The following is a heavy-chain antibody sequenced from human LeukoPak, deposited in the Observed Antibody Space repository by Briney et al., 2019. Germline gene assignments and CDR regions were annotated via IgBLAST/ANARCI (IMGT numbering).Heavy chain of an antibody. V-gene: IGHV3-23*01. J-gene: IGHJ4*02. CDR1: GFTFSSYA. CDR2: VSGSGSST. D-gene: IGHD3-10*01. CDR3: AKDRARAYYYGPAFDY. Sequence: GGSLRLSCAASGFTFSSYAMSWVRQAPGKGLEWVSAVSGSGSSTYYADSVKGRFTISRDNSKNTLYLQVNSLRAEDTAVYYCAKDRARAYYYGPAFDYWGQGTLVTVSS.